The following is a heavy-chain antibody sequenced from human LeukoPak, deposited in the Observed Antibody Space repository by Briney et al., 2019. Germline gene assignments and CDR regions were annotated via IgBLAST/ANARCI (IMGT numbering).Heavy chain of an antibody. CDR3: TRSGYCSGGSCYSDFDH. J-gene: IGHJ4*02. D-gene: IGHD2-15*01. V-gene: IGHV3-7*01. Sequence: GGSLRLSCAGSGFTFINFWMSWVRQAPGKGLEWVDNIKQGGSEKYYVDSVKGRFTISRDNGKNSLYLQMNSLRAEDTAVYYCTRSGYCSGGSCYSDFDHWGQGTLVTVSS. CDR2: IKQGGSEK. CDR1: GFTFINFW.